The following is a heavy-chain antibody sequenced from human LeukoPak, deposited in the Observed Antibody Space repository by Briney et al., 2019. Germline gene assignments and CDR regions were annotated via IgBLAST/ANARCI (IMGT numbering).Heavy chain of an antibody. V-gene: IGHV3-23*01. D-gene: IGHD3-22*01. CDR1: GFTFSSYA. CDR3: AKVDYYDSSGNYPNWFDP. CDR2: ISDSGGST. Sequence: GGSLRLSCAASGFTFSSYAMSWVRQALGKGLEWVSTISDSGGSTYYADSLKGRFTISRDNYKNTLYLQMNSLRAEDTAVYYCAKVDYYDSSGNYPNWFDPWGQGTLVTVSS. J-gene: IGHJ5*02.